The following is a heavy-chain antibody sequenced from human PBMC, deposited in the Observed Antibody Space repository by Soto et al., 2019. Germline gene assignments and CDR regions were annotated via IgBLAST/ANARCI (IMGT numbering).Heavy chain of an antibody. CDR2: SYYRSKWYN. V-gene: IGHV6-1*01. CDR3: AREKWAAAGGINWFDP. CDR1: GDSVSSNTVA. D-gene: IGHD6-13*01. J-gene: IGHJ5*02. Sequence: SQTLSLTFAVSGDSVSSNTVAWNCISQSPSRGLEWLGRSYYRSKWYNDYAVSVKSRITINPDTSKNQFSLQLNSVTPEDTAVYYCAREKWAAAGGINWFDPWGQGTLVTVSS.